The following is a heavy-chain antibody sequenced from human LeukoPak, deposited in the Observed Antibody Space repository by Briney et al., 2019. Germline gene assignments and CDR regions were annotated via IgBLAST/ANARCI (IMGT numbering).Heavy chain of an antibody. CDR1: GFTVSSNY. Sequence: GGSLRLSCAASGFTVSSNYMSWIRQAPGKGLEWVSIIYSGGSTYYADSVKGRFTISRDNSKKTLYLQMNSLRAEDTAVYYCAKTTLSGDYYFDYWGQGTLVTVSS. V-gene: IGHV3-53*01. D-gene: IGHD2-21*01. CDR3: AKTTLSGDYYFDY. CDR2: IYSGGST. J-gene: IGHJ4*02.